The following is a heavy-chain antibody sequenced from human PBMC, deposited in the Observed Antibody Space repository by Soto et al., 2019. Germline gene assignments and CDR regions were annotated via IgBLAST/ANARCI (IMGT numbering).Heavy chain of an antibody. J-gene: IGHJ5*02. D-gene: IGHD5-18*01. CDR1: GYTFTSYD. CDR2: MNPNSGNT. V-gene: IGHV1-8*01. Sequence: QVQLVQSGAEVKKPGASVKVSCKASGYTFTSYDINWVRQATGQGLEWMGWMNPNSGNTGYAQKFQGRVTMTRNTSISTAYMELSSLRSEDTAVYYCARGKVDTAMDLGYWFDPWGQGTLVTVSS. CDR3: ARGKVDTAMDLGYWFDP.